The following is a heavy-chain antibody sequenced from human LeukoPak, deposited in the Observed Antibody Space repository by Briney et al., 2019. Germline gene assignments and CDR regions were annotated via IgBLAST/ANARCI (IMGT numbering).Heavy chain of an antibody. D-gene: IGHD3-22*01. CDR1: GFTFGDYV. V-gene: IGHV3-49*04. CDR3: TRTDYDSSGYYWIDY. J-gene: IGHJ4*02. CDR2: IRTKRYGGTA. Sequence: GGSLRLSCTASGFTFGDYVMSWVRQAPGKGLEWVGFIRTKRYGGTAEYAVSVKGRFTISRDDSKSIAYLQMNSLKTEDTAVYYCTRTDYDSSGYYWIDYWGQGTLVTVSS.